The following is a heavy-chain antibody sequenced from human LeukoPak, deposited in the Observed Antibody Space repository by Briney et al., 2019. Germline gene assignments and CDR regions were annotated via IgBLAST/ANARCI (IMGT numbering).Heavy chain of an antibody. Sequence: GGPLRLSCAASGFLFNNYAMHWVRQAPGKGLEWVAVISYDGNYQYYADSVKGRFTISRDNSERTLYLQMNSLRTEDTALYYCARDDSIATSGSDWGQGTLVTVSS. CDR2: ISYDGNYQ. CDR1: GFLFNNYA. D-gene: IGHD6-13*01. CDR3: ARDDSIATSGSD. V-gene: IGHV3-30*04. J-gene: IGHJ4*02.